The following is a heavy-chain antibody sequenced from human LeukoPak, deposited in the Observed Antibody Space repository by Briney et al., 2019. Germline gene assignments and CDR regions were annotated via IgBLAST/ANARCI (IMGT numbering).Heavy chain of an antibody. CDR1: GYTFTGYY. CDR3: ARSEGATLKFDY. Sequence: GASVEVSCKASGYTFTGYYTHWVRQAPGQGLEWMGRINPNSGGTNYAQKFQGRVTMTRDTSISTAYMDLSRLRSDDTAVYYCARSEGATLKFDYWGQGTLVTVSS. J-gene: IGHJ4*02. CDR2: INPNSGGT. V-gene: IGHV1-2*06. D-gene: IGHD1-26*01.